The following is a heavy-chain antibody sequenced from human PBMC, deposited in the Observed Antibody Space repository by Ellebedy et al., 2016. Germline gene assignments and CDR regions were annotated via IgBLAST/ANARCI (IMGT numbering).Heavy chain of an antibody. CDR2: IKSTTDGGTT. D-gene: IGHD2/OR15-2a*01. J-gene: IGHJ5*02. Sequence: GESLKISXAASGFPFSKAWMSWVRQAPGKGLEWVGRIKSTTDGGTTNYAGPVKGRFTISRDDSKDTLYLQMNSLKTEDTAVYYCTTDFFQPRFRGDNWFNPWGQGTLITVSS. CDR1: GFPFSKAW. CDR3: TTDFFQPRFRGDNWFNP. V-gene: IGHV3-15*01.